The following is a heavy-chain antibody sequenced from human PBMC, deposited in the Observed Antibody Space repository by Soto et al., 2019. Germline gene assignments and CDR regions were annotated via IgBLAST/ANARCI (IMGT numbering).Heavy chain of an antibody. Sequence: QVQLVESGGGVVQPGRSLRLSCAASGFTFNTYAMHWVRQAPGKGLEWVAVISYDGSTKHSADSVKGRFTISRDNSKNTLYLQMNSLRVEDTAIYYCAREAMGGTYFDYCGQGTLVTLSS. D-gene: IGHD6-19*01. V-gene: IGHV3-30-3*01. J-gene: IGHJ4*02. CDR2: ISYDGSTK. CDR3: AREAMGGTYFDY. CDR1: GFTFNTYA.